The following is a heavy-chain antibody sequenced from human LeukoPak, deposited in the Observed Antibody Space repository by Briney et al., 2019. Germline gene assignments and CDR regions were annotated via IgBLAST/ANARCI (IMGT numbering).Heavy chain of an antibody. V-gene: IGHV4-59*01. CDR2: IYYSGST. J-gene: IGHJ6*02. CDR1: GGSISSYC. Sequence: PSETLSLTCTVSGGSISSYCWSWIRQPPGKGLEWIGYIYYSGSTNYNPSLKSRVTISVDTSKNQFSLKLSSVTAANTAVYYCARGARLYGMDVWGQGTTVTVSS. CDR3: ARGARLYGMDV. D-gene: IGHD6-25*01.